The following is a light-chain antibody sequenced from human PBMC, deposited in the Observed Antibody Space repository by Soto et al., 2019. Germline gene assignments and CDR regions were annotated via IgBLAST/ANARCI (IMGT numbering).Light chain of an antibody. J-gene: IGLJ1*01. V-gene: IGLV2-14*01. CDR3: SSYTTSSTYV. CDR2: DVT. CDR1: SSDVGGYNF. Sequence: QSALTQPASVSGSPGQSIAISCTGTSSDVGGYNFVSWYQQHPGNAPKLILYDVTNRPSGVSDRFSGSKSGNTASLTISGLQADDEADYYCSSYTTSSTYVFGTGTKVTVL.